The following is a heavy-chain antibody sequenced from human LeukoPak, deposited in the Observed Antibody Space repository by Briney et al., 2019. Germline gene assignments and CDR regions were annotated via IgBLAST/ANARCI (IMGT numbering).Heavy chain of an antibody. J-gene: IGHJ4*02. CDR3: ATLGEDNTDTPFDY. V-gene: IGHV1-2*06. CDR1: GYTFTGHY. Sequence: ASVKVSCKASGYTFTGHYMHWVRQAPGQGLEWMGRFNPNSGGTNYAQKFQGKVSMTRDTSISTAYMELSRLGSDDTAVYYCATLGEDNTDTPFDYWGQGTLVTVSS. CDR2: FNPNSGGT. D-gene: IGHD3-16*01.